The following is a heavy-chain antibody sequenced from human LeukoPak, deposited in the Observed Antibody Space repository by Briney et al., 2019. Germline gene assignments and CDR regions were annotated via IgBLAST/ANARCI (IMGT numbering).Heavy chain of an antibody. Sequence: SVKVSCKASGFTFTSSAMQWVRQARGQRLEWIGWIVVGSNITNCAQKFQERVTITRDMSTTTAYLELSSLRSEDTAVYYCAAGLRKDALFDPWGQGTLVTVSS. CDR1: GFTFTSSA. J-gene: IGHJ5*02. CDR3: AAGLRKDALFDP. V-gene: IGHV1-58*02. CDR2: IVVGSNIT. D-gene: IGHD3-22*01.